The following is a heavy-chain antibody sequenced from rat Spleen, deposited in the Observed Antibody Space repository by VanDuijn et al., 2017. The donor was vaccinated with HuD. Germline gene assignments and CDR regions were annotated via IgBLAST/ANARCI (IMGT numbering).Heavy chain of an antibody. CDR2: ISYGDSSGHSGT. Sequence: EVQLVESGGGLVQPGRSMKISCVVSGFAFSTYGMAWVRQAPTKGLEWVATISYGDSSGHSGTYYRASVRGRFTISRDDAKSTLSLQMDSLRSEDTATYYCARRHYGYTDYFDYWGQGVMVTVSS. D-gene: IGHD1-9*01. V-gene: IGHV5-29*01. CDR3: ARRHYGYTDYFDY. CDR1: GFAFSTYG. J-gene: IGHJ2*01.